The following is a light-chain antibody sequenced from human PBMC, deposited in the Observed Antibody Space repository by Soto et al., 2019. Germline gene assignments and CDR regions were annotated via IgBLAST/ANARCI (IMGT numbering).Light chain of an antibody. J-gene: IGLJ1*01. V-gene: IGLV3-21*01. Sequence: SYELTQSPSVSVAPEKTATITCVVDNIVSKSVNWYQQKPGKAPVLVVSYDSDRPSGIPERFSGSNSGNTATLTISIVEVDDEAEYYCQVWESSGDNPVFGAGTKLTVL. CDR2: YDS. CDR3: QVWESSGDNPV. CDR1: NIVSKS.